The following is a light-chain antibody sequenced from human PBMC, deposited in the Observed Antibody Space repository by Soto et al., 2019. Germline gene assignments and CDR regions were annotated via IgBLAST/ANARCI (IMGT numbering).Light chain of an antibody. V-gene: IGLV2-14*01. J-gene: IGLJ3*02. CDR2: EVT. CDR3: SAYTARSTLV. Sequence: QSALTQPASVSGSPGQTITISCTGTSSDIGGYNAVSWYQHHPGKAPKLIIYEVTHRPSGVSDRFSASKSGNTASLTISGLQAEDEGDYYCSAYTARSTLVFGGGTKLTVL. CDR1: SSDIGGYNA.